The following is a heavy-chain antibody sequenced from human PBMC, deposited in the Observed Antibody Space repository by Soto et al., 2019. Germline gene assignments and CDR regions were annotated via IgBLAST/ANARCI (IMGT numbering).Heavy chain of an antibody. CDR1: GFTFSSYG. CDR3: AKEPYDFWSGSLSWFDP. Sequence: QVQLVESGGGVVQPGRSLRLSCAASGFTFSSYGMHWVRQAPGKGLEWVAVISYDGSNKYYADSVKGRFTISRDNSKNTLYLQMNSLRAEDTAVYYCAKEPYDFWSGSLSWFDPCGQGTLVTVSS. CDR2: ISYDGSNK. V-gene: IGHV3-30*18. J-gene: IGHJ5*02. D-gene: IGHD3-3*01.